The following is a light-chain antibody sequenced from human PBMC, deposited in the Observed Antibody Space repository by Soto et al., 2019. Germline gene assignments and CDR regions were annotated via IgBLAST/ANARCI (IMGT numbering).Light chain of an antibody. Sequence: NGLTQSPASLSLSAGGRATVACRSSQSVNIYLAWYQQKPGQAPRLLIYGSSSRATGIPDRFSGSGSGSVFSLTISRLEPEDFAVYYCQQYGSSLLTFGGGTKVDI. CDR1: QSVNIY. CDR2: GSS. V-gene: IGKV3-20*01. CDR3: QQYGSSLLT. J-gene: IGKJ4*01.